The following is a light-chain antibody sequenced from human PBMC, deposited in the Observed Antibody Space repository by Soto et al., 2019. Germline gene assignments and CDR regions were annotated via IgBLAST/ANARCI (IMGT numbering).Light chain of an antibody. Sequence: EFVLPQYPAPLALSAGERATLSYRASQSINSNLAWYQQKPGQVPRLIIFRASSRATGLPARFSASGSGTDFNLTISSLQSEDFAVYYCQQYNNGPRATFGGGTKVDIK. J-gene: IGKJ4*01. CDR2: RAS. V-gene: IGKV3-15*01. CDR3: QQYNNGPRAT. CDR1: QSINSN.